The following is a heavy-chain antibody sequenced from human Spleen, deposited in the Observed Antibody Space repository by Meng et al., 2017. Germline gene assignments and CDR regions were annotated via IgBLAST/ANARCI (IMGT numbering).Heavy chain of an antibody. CDR1: GFTFRTYA. Sequence: EVQLLESGGGLVQPGGSLTLSCAASGFTFRTYAMSWVRQAPGKGLEWVSAIGGTVSGTYYADSVQGRFTISRDNSKNTLYLQMNTLRTEDTAVYYCARDNSGYPNWFDSWDQGTLVTVSS. D-gene: IGHD3-22*01. V-gene: IGHV3-23*01. CDR2: IGGTVSGT. CDR3: ARDNSGYPNWFDS. J-gene: IGHJ5*01.